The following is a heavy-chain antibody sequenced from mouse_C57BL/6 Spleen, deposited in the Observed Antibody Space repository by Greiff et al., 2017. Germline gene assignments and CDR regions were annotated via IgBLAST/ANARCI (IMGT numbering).Heavy chain of an antibody. Sequence: EVKLQESGGGLVQPGGSLKLSCAASGFTFSDYGMAWVRQAPRKGPEWVAFISNLAYSIYYADTVTGRFTISRANAKNTLYLEMSSLRSEDTAMYYCARHGGKGYAMDYWGQGTSVTVSS. V-gene: IGHV5-15*01. J-gene: IGHJ4*01. CDR1: GFTFSDYG. CDR2: ISNLAYSI. CDR3: ARHGGKGYAMDY.